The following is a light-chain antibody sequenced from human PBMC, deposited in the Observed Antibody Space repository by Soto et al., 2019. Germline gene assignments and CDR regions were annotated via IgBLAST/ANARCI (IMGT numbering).Light chain of an antibody. V-gene: IGKV1-5*03. CDR1: QSISDW. CDR2: KSS. J-gene: IGKJ1*01. Sequence: DIQMTQSPSTLAASVGDRVTITCRASQSISDWLAWYQQKPGKAPKLLIYKSSTLQSGVPSRFSGSRYGTEFTLTISSLQTDDFATYYCQQYTSFSWTFGQGTKVEIK. CDR3: QQYTSFSWT.